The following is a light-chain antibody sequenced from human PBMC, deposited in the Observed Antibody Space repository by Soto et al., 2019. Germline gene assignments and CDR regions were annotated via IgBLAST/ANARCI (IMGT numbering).Light chain of an antibody. CDR2: DAS. Sequence: EIGLTQSPATLSLSPGERATLSCRASQSVSSYLAWYQQKPGQAPRLLIYDASNRATGIPARFSGSGFGTDFTLTISSLEPEDFAVYYCQQRSNWLTFGGGTKVEIK. CDR3: QQRSNWLT. V-gene: IGKV3-11*01. CDR1: QSVSSY. J-gene: IGKJ4*01.